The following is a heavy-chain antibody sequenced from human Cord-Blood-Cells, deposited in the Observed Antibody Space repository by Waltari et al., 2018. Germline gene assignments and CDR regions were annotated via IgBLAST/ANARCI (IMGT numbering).Heavy chain of an antibody. J-gene: IGHJ4*02. Sequence: QVQLQESGPGLVKPSETLSLTCAVSGYSISSGYYWGWIRQPPGKGLEWIGSIYHSGSTYYNPSLKSRVTISVDTSKNQFSLKLSSVTAADTAVYYCARGQSYYGSGRYYYFDYWGQGTLVTVSS. V-gene: IGHV4-38-2*01. CDR3: ARGQSYYGSGRYYYFDY. CDR2: IYHSGST. CDR1: GYSISSGYY. D-gene: IGHD3-10*01.